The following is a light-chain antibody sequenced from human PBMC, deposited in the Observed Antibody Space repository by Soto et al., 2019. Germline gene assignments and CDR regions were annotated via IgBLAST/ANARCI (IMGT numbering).Light chain of an antibody. Sequence: DIEMTQSPSTLSASVGDRVTITCRASQSITTWLAWYQQKPGKAPKLLIYKATNVQTGVPSRFSGSGSGTEFSLTISSLQPEEFAIYYCQQYNDYQYTFGQGTKREIK. V-gene: IGKV1-5*03. J-gene: IGKJ2*01. CDR2: KAT. CDR1: QSITTW. CDR3: QQYNDYQYT.